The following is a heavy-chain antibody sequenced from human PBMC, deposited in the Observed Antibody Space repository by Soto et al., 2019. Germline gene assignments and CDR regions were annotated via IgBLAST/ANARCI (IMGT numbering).Heavy chain of an antibody. Sequence: QVQLQESGPGLVKPSETLSLTCTVTGGSISTYYWSWIRQPAGKGLEWIGHIYYTGNTNYNPSLKSRVTISVDTSTNRFSLRLRSVSAADTAVYYCARAQSFDFHNWFDPWGQGTLVTVSS. CDR1: GGSISTYY. D-gene: IGHD3-3*01. CDR3: ARAQSFDFHNWFDP. V-gene: IGHV4-59*13. CDR2: IYYTGNT. J-gene: IGHJ5*02.